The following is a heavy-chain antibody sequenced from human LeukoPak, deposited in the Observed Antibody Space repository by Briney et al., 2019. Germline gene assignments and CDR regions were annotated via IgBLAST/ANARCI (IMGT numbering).Heavy chain of an antibody. J-gene: IGHJ4*02. CDR1: GFTFSSYW. CDR2: INSDGSST. D-gene: IGHD3-22*01. V-gene: IGHV3-74*01. CDR3: ANPNYYDSSGYYSDDY. Sequence: GGSLRLSCAASGFTFSSYWMHWVRQAPGKGLVWVSRINSDGSSTSYADSVKDRFTISRDNSKNTLYLQMNSLRAEDTAVYYCANPNYYDSSGYYSDDYWGQGTLVTVSS.